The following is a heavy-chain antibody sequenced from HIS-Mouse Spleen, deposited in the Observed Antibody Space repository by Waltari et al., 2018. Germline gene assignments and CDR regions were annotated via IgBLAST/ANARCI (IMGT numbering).Heavy chain of an antibody. J-gene: IGHJ4*02. Sequence: QVQLVESGGGVVQPGRSLRLSCAASGFPFGSYGMHWVRHAPGKGLEWVAVISYDGSNKYYADSVKGRFTISRDNSKNTLYLQMNSLRAEDTAVYYCAKDKHHAFDYWGQGTLVTVSS. CDR1: GFPFGSYG. CDR2: ISYDGSNK. V-gene: IGHV3-30*18. CDR3: AKDKHHAFDY.